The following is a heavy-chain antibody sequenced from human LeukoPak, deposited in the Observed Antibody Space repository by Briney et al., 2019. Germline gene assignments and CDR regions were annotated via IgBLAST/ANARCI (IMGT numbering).Heavy chain of an antibody. D-gene: IGHD3-22*01. CDR3: ARLNTYYYDSSKTDEADY. J-gene: IGHJ4*02. CDR2: IYPGDSDT. Sequence: GESLKISCKGSGYSFTSYWIGWVRQMPGKGLEWMGIIYPGDSDTRYSPSFQGQVTISADKSISTAYLQWSSLKASDTAMYYCARLNTYYYDSSKTDEADYWGQGTLVTVSS. CDR1: GYSFTSYW. V-gene: IGHV5-51*01.